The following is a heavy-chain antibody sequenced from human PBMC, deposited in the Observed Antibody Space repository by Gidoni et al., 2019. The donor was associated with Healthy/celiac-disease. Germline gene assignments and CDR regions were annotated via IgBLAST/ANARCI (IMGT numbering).Heavy chain of an antibody. CDR1: GFTFSSYS. Sequence: EVQLVESGGGLVKPGGSLGLPCPASGFTFSSYSMNWVRQAPGKGLEWVSSISSSSSYIYYADSVKGRFTISRDNAKNSLYLQMNSLRAEDTAVYYCARAPYGGNSGSDYWGQGTLVTVSS. CDR3: ARAPYGGNSGSDY. CDR2: ISSSSSYI. J-gene: IGHJ4*02. D-gene: IGHD4-17*01. V-gene: IGHV3-21*01.